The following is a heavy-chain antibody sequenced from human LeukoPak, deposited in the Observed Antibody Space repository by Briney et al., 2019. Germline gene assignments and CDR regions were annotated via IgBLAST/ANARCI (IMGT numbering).Heavy chain of an antibody. V-gene: IGHV1-18*01. CDR1: GYTFSNYG. CDR2: ISGYNGKT. D-gene: IGHD2-2*01. J-gene: IGHJ4*02. CDR3: ARGYCSSTSCYFDY. Sequence: ASVKVSCKASGYTFSNYGISWVRQAPGQGLEWMGWISGYNGKTNYAQKFQGRVTMTTDTSTSTAYMELRSLKSDDTAVYYCARGYCSSTSCYFDYWGQGTLVTVSS.